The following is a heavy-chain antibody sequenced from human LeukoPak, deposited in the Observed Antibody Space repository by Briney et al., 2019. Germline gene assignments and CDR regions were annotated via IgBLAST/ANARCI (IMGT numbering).Heavy chain of an antibody. CDR3: ARDVSSTPNWEFDY. CDR1: GYTFAGYF. Sequence: ASVKVSCKTSGYTFAGYFIHWVRQAPGQGLEWMGRINANSGGTEYEQKFQGRATMTRDTSISTAYVEVNWLISDDTAIYYCARDVSSTPNWEFDYWGQGTLVTVSS. CDR2: INANSGGT. V-gene: IGHV1-2*06. J-gene: IGHJ4*02. D-gene: IGHD1-26*01.